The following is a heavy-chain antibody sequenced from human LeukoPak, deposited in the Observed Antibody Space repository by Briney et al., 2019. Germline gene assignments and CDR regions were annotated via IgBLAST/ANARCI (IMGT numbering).Heavy chain of an antibody. J-gene: IGHJ4*02. CDR1: GGSVSSGNYY. CDR3: ARGMQQLYHFDS. V-gene: IGHV4-61*01. Sequence: SETLSLTCTVSGGSVSSGNYYWSWIRQPPGKGLDWIGDIYYSGSTNYNPSLKSRVTISVDTSKNQFSLKLLSVTAADTAVYYCARGMQQLYHFDSWGRGTLVTVSS. CDR2: IYYSGST. D-gene: IGHD6-13*01.